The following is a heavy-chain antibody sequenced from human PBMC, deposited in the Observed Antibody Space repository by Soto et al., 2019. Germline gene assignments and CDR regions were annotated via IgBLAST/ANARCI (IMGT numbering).Heavy chain of an antibody. J-gene: IGHJ5*02. CDR2: IYHSGST. CDR3: AREYSSYARWFDP. V-gene: IGHV4-4*02. D-gene: IGHD4-4*01. Sequence: QVQLQESGPGLVKPSGTLSLTGAASGGSFTSSNWWSGVRRPPGKGLEWMGEIYHSGSTNYNPSLKGRVTISVDKSKNPFSLKLSSVTAADTAVYYCAREYSSYARWFDPWGQGTLVTVSS. CDR1: GGSFTSSNW.